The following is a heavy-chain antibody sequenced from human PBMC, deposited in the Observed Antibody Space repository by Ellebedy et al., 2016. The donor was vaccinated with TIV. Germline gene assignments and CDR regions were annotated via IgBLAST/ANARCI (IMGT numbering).Heavy chain of an antibody. CDR2: TYPGDSDT. D-gene: IGHD1-1*01. CDR1: WYIFTNYW. Sequence: GESLKLSCHVSWYIFTNYWIGWVRQRPGEGLEWMGITYPGDSDTRYSPSFQGQVTVSADKSINTAYLQWGGLKASDTAIYYCARLRAAIPGTRHLGWYFDVWGRGTLVTVSS. CDR3: ARLRAAIPGTRHLGWYFDV. V-gene: IGHV5-51*01. J-gene: IGHJ2*01.